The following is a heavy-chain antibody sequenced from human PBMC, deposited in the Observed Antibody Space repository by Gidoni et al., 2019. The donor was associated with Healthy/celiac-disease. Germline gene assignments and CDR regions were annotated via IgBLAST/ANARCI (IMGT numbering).Heavy chain of an antibody. CDR1: GFSLSTSGLC. D-gene: IGHD3-10*01. CDR2: IDWDDDK. V-gene: IGHV2-70*01. J-gene: IGHJ5*02. Sequence: QVTLRESGPALVKPTQTLTLTCTFSGFSLSTSGLCVSWIRQPTGKALEWLALIDWDDDKYYSTSLKTRLTIYKDTSKNQVVLTMTNMDPVDTATYDWARIRAYGSGSYYNVGWFDPWGQGTLVTVSS. CDR3: ARIRAYGSGSYYNVGWFDP.